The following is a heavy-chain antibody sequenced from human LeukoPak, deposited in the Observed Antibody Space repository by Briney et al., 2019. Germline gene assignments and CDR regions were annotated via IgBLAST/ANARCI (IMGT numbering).Heavy chain of an antibody. D-gene: IGHD3-10*02. CDR3: ASLDYVRWFDP. V-gene: IGHV4-59*12. CDR1: GGSISSYY. J-gene: IGHJ5*02. CDR2: IYYSGST. Sequence: SETLSLTCTVSGGSISSYYWSWIRQPPGKGLEGIGYIYYSGSTNDNPSLTSRVTISVETSKNQYSIKLSSVTAADTAVYYCASLDYVRWFDPWGQGTLVTVSS.